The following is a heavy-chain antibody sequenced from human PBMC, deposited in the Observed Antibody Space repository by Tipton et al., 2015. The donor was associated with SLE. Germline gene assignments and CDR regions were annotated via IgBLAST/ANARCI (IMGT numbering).Heavy chain of an antibody. CDR1: GGSFGSYY. Sequence: GLVKPSETLSLTCTLSGGSFGSYYWNWIRQTPGKGLEWIGYIYYGGSPHYNPSLKNRVTMSLDTSKNQFSLELISVTAADTAVYFCATWPRGADYWGRGTLVTASS. CDR2: IYYGGSP. D-gene: IGHD4/OR15-4a*01. V-gene: IGHV4-59*08. CDR3: ATWPRGADY. J-gene: IGHJ4*02.